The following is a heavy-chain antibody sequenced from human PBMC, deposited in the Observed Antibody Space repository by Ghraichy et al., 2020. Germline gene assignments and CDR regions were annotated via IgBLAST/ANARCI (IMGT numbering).Heavy chain of an antibody. V-gene: IGHV4-59*01. Sequence: SETLSLTCTVSGGSISSYYWSWIRQPPGKRLEWIGYIYYSGSTNYNPSLKSRVTISVDTSKNQFSLKLSSVTAADTAVYYCARGGSSWYGEFNWFDPWGQGTLVTVSS. CDR1: GGSISSYY. CDR3: ARGGSSWYGEFNWFDP. D-gene: IGHD6-13*01. CDR2: IYYSGST. J-gene: IGHJ5*02.